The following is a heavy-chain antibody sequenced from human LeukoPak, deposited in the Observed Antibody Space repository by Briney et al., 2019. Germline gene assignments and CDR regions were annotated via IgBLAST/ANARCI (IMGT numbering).Heavy chain of an antibody. CDR2: ITAYNGDT. D-gene: IGHD5-18*01. CDR3: ARGSSYGFSMGY. V-gene: IGHV1-18*01. CDR1: GYTFTSYG. Sequence: GASVKVSCKASGYTFTSYGISWVRQAPGQGLEWIGWITAYNGDTNYAQKLQGRVTMTTDTSTSTAYMELRSLRSDDTAVYYCARGSSYGFSMGYWGQGTLVTVSS. J-gene: IGHJ4*02.